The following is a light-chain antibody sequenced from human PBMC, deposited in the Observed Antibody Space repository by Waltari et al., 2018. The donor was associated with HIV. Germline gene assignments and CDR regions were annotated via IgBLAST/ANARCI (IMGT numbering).Light chain of an antibody. CDR1: SSDVGAYDY. J-gene: IGLJ2*01. CDR2: EVS. Sequence: QSALTQPASVSASPGQSITISCTGTSSDVGAYDYVPWYQYHPGNAPKLMISEVSSRPSWVSNRFSGSKSGNTASLTISGLQAEDEADYYCCSYTSSGTLVFGGGTKLTVL. V-gene: IGLV2-14*01. CDR3: CSYTSSGTLV.